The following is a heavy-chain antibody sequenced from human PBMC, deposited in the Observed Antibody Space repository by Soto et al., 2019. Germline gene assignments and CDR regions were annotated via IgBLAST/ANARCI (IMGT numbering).Heavy chain of an antibody. J-gene: IGHJ3*02. CDR1: GGPISSGDYY. V-gene: IGHV4-30-4*01. Sequence: SETLSLTCTVSGGPISSGDYYWTLIRQPPGKGLEWIGFIFYTGSPYYNPSLKSRVAISVDTSKNQFSLNLTSVTAADTAVYFCAGEPKGGPAAGAIEIWGQGTMVTVSS. CDR3: AGEPKGGPAAGAIEI. D-gene: IGHD6-13*01. CDR2: IFYTGSP.